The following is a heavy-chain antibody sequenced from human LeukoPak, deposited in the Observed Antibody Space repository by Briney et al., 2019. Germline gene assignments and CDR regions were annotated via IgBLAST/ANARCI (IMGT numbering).Heavy chain of an antibody. Sequence: SGPTLVKPTQTLTLTCTFSGFSLSTSGVGVGWIRQPPGKALEWLALIYWNDDKPYSPSLKSRLTITKDTSKNQVVLTMTNMDPADTATYYCAHSESKGTITTFDFWGQGTLVTVSS. CDR1: GFSLSTSGVG. V-gene: IGHV2-5*01. D-gene: IGHD4-11*01. CDR3: AHSESKGTITTFDF. J-gene: IGHJ4*02. CDR2: IYWNDDK.